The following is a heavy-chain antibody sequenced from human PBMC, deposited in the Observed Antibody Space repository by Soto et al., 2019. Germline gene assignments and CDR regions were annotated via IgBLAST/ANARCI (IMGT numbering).Heavy chain of an antibody. CDR1: GFTFSSYW. CDR3: ARACVQHYCSGGSCYPRPWRWFDP. D-gene: IGHD2-15*01. V-gene: IGHV3-74*01. Sequence: GGSLRLSCAASGFTFSSYWMHWVRQAPGKGLVWVSRINSDGSSTSYADSVKGRFTISRDNAKNTLYLQMNSLRAEDTAVYYCARACVQHYCSGGSCYPRPWRWFDPWGQGTLVTVSS. CDR2: INSDGSST. J-gene: IGHJ5*02.